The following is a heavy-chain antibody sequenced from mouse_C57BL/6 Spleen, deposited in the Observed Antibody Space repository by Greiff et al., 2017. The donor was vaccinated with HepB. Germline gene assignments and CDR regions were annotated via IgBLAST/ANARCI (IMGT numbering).Heavy chain of an antibody. Sequence: EVKLQESGPGLVKPSQSLSLTCSVTGYSITSGYYWNWLRQFPGNKLEWLGYISYDGSNNYNPSLKNRISITRDRSKNQFFLKVNSRTTEDTATYYGARGSDYYGSSWYFDVWGTGTTVTVSS. D-gene: IGHD1-1*01. J-gene: IGHJ1*03. CDR2: ISYDGSN. CDR3: ARGSDYYGSSWYFDV. CDR1: GYSITSGYY. V-gene: IGHV3-6*01.